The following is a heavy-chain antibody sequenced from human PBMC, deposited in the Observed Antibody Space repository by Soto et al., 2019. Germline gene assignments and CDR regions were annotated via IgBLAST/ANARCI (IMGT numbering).Heavy chain of an antibody. CDR1: GFTFSDYY. CDR3: AREDIVVVVAATEYYYYGMDV. V-gene: IGHV3-11*01. CDR2: ISSSGSTI. Sequence: PGGSLRLSCAASGFTFSDYYMSWIRQAPGKGLEWVSYISSSGSTIYYADSVKGRFTISRDNAKNSLYLQMNSLRAEDTAVYYCAREDIVVVVAATEYYYYGMDVWGQGTTVTVSS. D-gene: IGHD2-15*01. J-gene: IGHJ6*02.